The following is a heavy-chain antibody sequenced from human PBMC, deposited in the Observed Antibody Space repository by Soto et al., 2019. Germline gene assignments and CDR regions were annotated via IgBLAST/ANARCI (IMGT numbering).Heavy chain of an antibody. CDR3: ARSVGVSLVLVPAPGY. V-gene: IGHV3-30-3*01. Sequence: QVQLVESGGGVVQPGRSLRLSCAASGFTFSSYAMHWVRQAPGKGLEWVAVISYDGSNKYYADSVKGRFTISRDNSKNTLYLQRNSLRAEDTAVYYCARSVGVSLVLVPAPGYWGQGTLVTVSS. D-gene: IGHD2-2*01. CDR1: GFTFSSYA. J-gene: IGHJ4*02. CDR2: ISYDGSNK.